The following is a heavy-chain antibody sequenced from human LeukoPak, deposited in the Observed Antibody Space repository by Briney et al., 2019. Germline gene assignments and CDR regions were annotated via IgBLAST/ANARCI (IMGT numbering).Heavy chain of an antibody. CDR1: GFTFDDYA. Sequence: SGRSLRLSCAASGFTFDDYAMHWVRQAPGKGLEWVSGISWNSGSIGYADSVKGRFTISRDNSKNTLYLQVNSLRAEDTAVYYCFSALGYWGQGTLVTVSS. D-gene: IGHD2/OR15-2a*01. V-gene: IGHV3-9*01. CDR2: ISWNSGSI. CDR3: FSALGY. J-gene: IGHJ4*02.